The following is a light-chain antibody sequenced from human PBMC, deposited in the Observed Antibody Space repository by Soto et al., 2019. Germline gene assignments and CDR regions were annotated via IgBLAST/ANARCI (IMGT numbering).Light chain of an antibody. V-gene: IGKV1-17*01. CDR1: QDIRND. CDR3: QQLNSYPLT. CDR2: AAS. J-gene: IGKJ4*01. Sequence: DIHMTHSPSSRSSSVVYTVTITCRASQDIRNDLGWYQQKPGKAPKRLIYAASSLQSGVPSRFSGSGSGTEFTLTISSLQPEDFATYYCQQLNSYPLTFGGGTKVDIK.